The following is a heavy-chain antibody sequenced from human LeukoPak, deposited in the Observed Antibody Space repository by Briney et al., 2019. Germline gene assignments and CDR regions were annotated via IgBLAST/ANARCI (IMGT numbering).Heavy chain of an antibody. V-gene: IGHV4-39*01. J-gene: IGHJ3*02. CDR3: ARGARLNAFDI. Sequence: SETLSLTCTVSGGSISSSSYYWGWIRQPPGKGLEWIGSIYYSGSTYYNPSLKSRVTISVDTSKNQFSLKLSSVTAADTAVYYCARGARLNAFDIWGQGTMVTVS. D-gene: IGHD6-6*01. CDR1: GGSISSSSYY. CDR2: IYYSGST.